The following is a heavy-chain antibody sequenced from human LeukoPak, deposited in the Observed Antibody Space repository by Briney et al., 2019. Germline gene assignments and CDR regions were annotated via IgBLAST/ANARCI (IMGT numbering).Heavy chain of an antibody. V-gene: IGHV3-48*02. D-gene: IGHD7-27*01. CDR2: ISSSSSTI. J-gene: IGHJ4*02. Sequence: GGSLRLSCAASGFTFSSYTMNWVRQAPGKGLEWVSSISSSSSTIYYADSVKGRFTISRDNDKNSLYLQMNSLTDEDTAVYYCATDVDYWGQGTLDSWGQGTLVTVSS. CDR1: GFTFSSYT. CDR3: ATDVDYWGQGTLDS.